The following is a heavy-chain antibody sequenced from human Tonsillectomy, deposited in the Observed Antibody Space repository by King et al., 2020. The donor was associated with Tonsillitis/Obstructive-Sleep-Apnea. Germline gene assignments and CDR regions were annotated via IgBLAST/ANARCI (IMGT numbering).Heavy chain of an antibody. CDR1: GGSISSYY. J-gene: IGHJ3*02. V-gene: IGHV4-59*01. CDR3: AREGAVMNAFDI. CDR2: IYYSGGT. D-gene: IGHD2-8*01. Sequence: LQLQESGPGLVKPSETLSLTCIVSGGSISSYYWSWIRQPPGKRLEWLGYIYYSGGTNYNPSLKSRVTISVDTSKNQFSLELSSVTAADTAVYYCAREGAVMNAFDIWGQGTMVTVSS.